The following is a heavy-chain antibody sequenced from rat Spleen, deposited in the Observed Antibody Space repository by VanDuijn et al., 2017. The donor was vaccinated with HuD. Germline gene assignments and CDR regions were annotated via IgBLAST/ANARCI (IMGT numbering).Heavy chain of an antibody. CDR1: AYSITSNY. Sequence: EVQLQESGPGLVKPSQSLSLTCSVTAYSITSNYWGWIRKFPGNKVEWMGYIRYSGSTSYNPSLKSRISISRDTSKNQFFLQLNSVTSEDTATYYCARSFNYGGYSDGYVMDAWGQGASVTVSS. D-gene: IGHD1-11*01. V-gene: IGHV3-1*01. CDR2: IRYSGST. CDR3: ARSFNYGGYSDGYVMDA. J-gene: IGHJ4*01.